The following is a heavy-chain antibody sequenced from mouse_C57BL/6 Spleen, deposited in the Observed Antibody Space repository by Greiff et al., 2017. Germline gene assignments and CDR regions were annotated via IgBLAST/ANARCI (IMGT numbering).Heavy chain of an antibody. CDR3: ARDPELGRGYFDY. V-gene: IGHV5-16*01. J-gene: IGHJ2*01. CDR1: GFTFSDYY. D-gene: IGHD4-1*01. CDR2: INYDGSST. Sequence: DVKLVESEGGLVQPGSSMKLSCTASGFTFSDYYMAWVRQVPEKGLEWVANINYDGSSTYYLDSLKSRFIISRDNAKNILYLQMSSLKSEDTATYYCARDPELGRGYFDYWGQGTTLTVSS.